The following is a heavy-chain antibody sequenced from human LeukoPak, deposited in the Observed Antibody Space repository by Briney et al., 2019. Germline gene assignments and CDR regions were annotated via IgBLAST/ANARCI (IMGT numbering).Heavy chain of an antibody. CDR3: ARGPIVATTNWFDP. D-gene: IGHD5-12*01. Sequence: SETLSLTCTVSGGSISNYYWSWIRQPAGKGLEWIGRVYTSGNTIYNPSLKSRVTMSVDASKNQFSLKLSSVTAADTAVYYCARGPIVATTNWFDPWGQGTLVTVSS. CDR1: GGSISNYY. CDR2: VYTSGNT. V-gene: IGHV4-4*07. J-gene: IGHJ5*02.